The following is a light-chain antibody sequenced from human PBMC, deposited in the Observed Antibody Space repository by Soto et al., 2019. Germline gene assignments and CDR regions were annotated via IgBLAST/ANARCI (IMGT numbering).Light chain of an antibody. CDR3: QQFNNYPYT. CDR1: QGISSA. CDR2: DAS. Sequence: AIQLTQSPSSLSASVGDRVTITCRASQGISSALAWYQQKPGKAPKLLIYDASNLESGVPSRFSGSGSGTDFTLTISSLQHEDFATYYCQQFNNYPYTFGQGTKLEIK. J-gene: IGKJ2*01. V-gene: IGKV1D-13*01.